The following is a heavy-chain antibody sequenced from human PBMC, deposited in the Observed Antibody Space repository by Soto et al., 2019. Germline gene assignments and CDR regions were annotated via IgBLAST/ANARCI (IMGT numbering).Heavy chain of an antibody. CDR3: AKQYFHR. V-gene: IGHV3-30*18. CDR1: GFTFSSYG. CDR2: ISHDGSNK. Sequence: QVQLVESGGGVVQPGRSLRLSCAASGFTFSSYGMHWVRQAPGKGLEWVAVISHDGSNKYYADSVKGRFTISRDNSKNTLYLQMNSLRGEDTAVYYCAKQYFHRWGQGTLVTVSS. J-gene: IGHJ1*01.